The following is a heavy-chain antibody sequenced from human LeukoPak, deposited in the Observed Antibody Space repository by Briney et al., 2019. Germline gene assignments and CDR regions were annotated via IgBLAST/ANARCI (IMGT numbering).Heavy chain of an antibody. CDR1: GFTFSSYA. CDR3: VKDLDFGVVPECDN. V-gene: IGHV3-64D*06. CDR2: ISNNGGTT. D-gene: IGHD3-3*01. J-gene: IGHJ4*02. Sequence: GGSLRLSCSASGFTFSSYAMHWVRQAPGKGLEYVSAISNNGGTTYYADSLTGRFTISRDNSKNTLYLQMSSLRVEDTAVYYCVKDLDFGVVPECDNWGQGTLVTVSS.